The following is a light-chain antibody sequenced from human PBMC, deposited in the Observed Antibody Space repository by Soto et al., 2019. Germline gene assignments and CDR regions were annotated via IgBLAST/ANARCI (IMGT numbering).Light chain of an antibody. Sequence: LLAKSPGPLSLSPGEGLTLSCRASQTVTSSYLAWYQHKPGQAPRLLIYGGSTNATGTPDRISGSWSGTDFIITISRLAPEDFAEYYCQQYGSPGTFCQGTKVDIK. J-gene: IGKJ1*01. CDR2: GGS. CDR1: QTVTSSY. V-gene: IGKV3-20*01. CDR3: QQYGSPGT.